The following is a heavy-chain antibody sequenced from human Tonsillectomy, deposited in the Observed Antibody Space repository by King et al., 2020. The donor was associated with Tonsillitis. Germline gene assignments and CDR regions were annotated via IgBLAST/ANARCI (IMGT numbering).Heavy chain of an antibody. V-gene: IGHV5-10-1*03. J-gene: IGHJ6*04. D-gene: IGHD3-10*01. CDR3: ARGSLRFGEPRWGLDV. Sequence: QLVQSGAEVKKPGDSLRISCKGSGYTFTSYWINWLRQMPGKGLEWMGRSDPTDSSTNYSPSFQGHVTISADKSISTAYLQWSSLKASDTAIYYCARGSLRFGEPRWGLDVWGKGTTVTVSS. CDR1: GYTFTSYW. CDR2: SDPTDSST.